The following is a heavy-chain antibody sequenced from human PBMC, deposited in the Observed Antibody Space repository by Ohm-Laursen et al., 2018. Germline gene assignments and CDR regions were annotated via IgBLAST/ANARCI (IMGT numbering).Heavy chain of an antibody. CDR1: GFTFSDYY. CDR3: AKALVVSYTFDI. J-gene: IGHJ3*02. V-gene: IGHV3-11*01. Sequence: SLRLSCAASGFTFSDYYMGWIRQAPGKGLEWVSFIDASGSTIYSADSVKARFTISRDNAKNSLYLQVNSLRAEDTAVYYCAKALVVSYTFDIWGQGTMVTVSS. D-gene: IGHD3-22*01. CDR2: IDASGSTI.